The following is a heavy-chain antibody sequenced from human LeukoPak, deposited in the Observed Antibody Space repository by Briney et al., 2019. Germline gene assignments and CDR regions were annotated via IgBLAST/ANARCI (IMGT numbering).Heavy chain of an antibody. J-gene: IGHJ4*02. Sequence: ASVKVSCKASGGTFSSDAISWVRQAPGQGLEWMGGTIPIFGTGNYAQKFQGRVTITADESANTAYMELNSLRSDDTAMYYCARSYNWNNVDYWGQGTLVTVSS. V-gene: IGHV1-69*13. CDR2: TIPIFGTG. CDR1: GGTFSSDA. D-gene: IGHD1/OR15-1a*01. CDR3: ARSYNWNNVDY.